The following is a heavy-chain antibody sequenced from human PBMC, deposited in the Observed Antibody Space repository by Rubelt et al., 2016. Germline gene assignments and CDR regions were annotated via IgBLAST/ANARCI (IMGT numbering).Heavy chain of an antibody. CDR3: ARDGGEGPKDYYYRDV. J-gene: IGHJ6*03. D-gene: IGHD3-16*01. CDR2: IHYSGTA. V-gene: IGHV4-39*07. Sequence: QMQLQESGPGLVRPSETLSLTCTISRGSVTTGAHYWGWIRQPPGKRLEWIGSIHYSGTAIYNPSLKSRVTMSVDTSKNQFSLQLTSVTAADTAVYYWARDGGEGPKDYYYRDVWGRGATVTVSS. CDR1: RGSVTTGAHY.